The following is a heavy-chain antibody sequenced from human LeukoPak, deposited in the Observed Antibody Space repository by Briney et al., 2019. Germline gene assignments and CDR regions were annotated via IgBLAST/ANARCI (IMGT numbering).Heavy chain of an antibody. CDR1: GFSFSSSA. CDR2: ISSNGDRT. Sequence: GGSLRLSCSVSGFSFSSSALHWGRQAPGKGLEHVSAISSNGDRTYNADSVKGRFTMSRDNSKNTLFLQMSSLRAEATRVYYFVKDRDTKRYGDLDYWGQGALVTVSS. V-gene: IGHV3-64D*09. D-gene: IGHD4-17*01. CDR3: VKDRDTKRYGDLDY. J-gene: IGHJ4*02.